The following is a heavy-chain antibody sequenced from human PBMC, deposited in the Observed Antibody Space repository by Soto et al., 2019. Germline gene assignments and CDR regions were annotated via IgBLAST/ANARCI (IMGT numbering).Heavy chain of an antibody. CDR2: INHSGST. CDR1: GGSFSGYY. D-gene: IGHD2-15*01. CDR3: ARRIGGCSGGSCYKRSYGYCDL. Sequence: QVQLQQWGAGLLKPSETLSLTCAVYGGSFSGYYWSWIRQPPRKGLQWIGEINHSGSTNYNPSLKSRVTISVGTSKNQFSLKLSSVTAADTAVYYCARRIGGCSGGSCYKRSYGYCDLWGRGTLVTVSS. J-gene: IGHJ2*01. V-gene: IGHV4-34*01.